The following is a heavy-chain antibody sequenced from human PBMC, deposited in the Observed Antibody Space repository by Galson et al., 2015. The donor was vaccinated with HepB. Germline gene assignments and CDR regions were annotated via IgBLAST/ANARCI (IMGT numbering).Heavy chain of an antibody. CDR1: GFSFSNAW. V-gene: IGHV3-15*01. CDR3: STITVTKDY. CDR2: IKKNIDGGTA. J-gene: IGHJ4*02. D-gene: IGHD4-17*01. Sequence: SLRLSCAASGFSFSNAWMTWDRQAPGKGLEWIGRIKKNIDGGTADYAASVEGRFTISRDDSKNTLYLQMDSLKTEDTAVYFCSTITVTKDYWGQGTLVTVSS.